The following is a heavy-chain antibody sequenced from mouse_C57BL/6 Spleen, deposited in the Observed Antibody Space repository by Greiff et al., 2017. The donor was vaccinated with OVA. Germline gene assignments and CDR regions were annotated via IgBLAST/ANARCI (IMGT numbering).Heavy chain of an antibody. CDR1: GFSLTSYG. D-gene: IGHD5-1*01. Sequence: VHLVESGPGLVQPSQSLSITCTVSGFSLTSYGVHWVRQSPGKGLEWLGVIWSGGSTDYNAAFISRLSISKDNSKSQVFFKMNSLQADDTAIYYCARNPGSNYLDYWGQGTTLTVSS. J-gene: IGHJ2*01. V-gene: IGHV2-2*01. CDR3: ARNPGSNYLDY. CDR2: IWSGGST.